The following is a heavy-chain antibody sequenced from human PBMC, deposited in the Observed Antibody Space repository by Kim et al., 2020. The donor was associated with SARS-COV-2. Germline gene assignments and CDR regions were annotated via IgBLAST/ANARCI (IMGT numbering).Heavy chain of an antibody. Sequence: GYAQKFQGRVTMTRNTSITTAYMELSSLRSEDTAVYYCARVGQWLARGLFYWGQGTPVTVSS. D-gene: IGHD6-19*01. J-gene: IGHJ4*02. V-gene: IGHV1-8*01. CDR3: ARVGQWLARGLFY.